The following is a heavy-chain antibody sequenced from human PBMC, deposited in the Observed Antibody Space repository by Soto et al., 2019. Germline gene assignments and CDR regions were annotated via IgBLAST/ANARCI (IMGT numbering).Heavy chain of an antibody. Sequence: QVQLVESGGGLVKPGGSLRHSCAASGFTFSDYYMSWIRQAPGKGLEWVSYISSSSSYTNYADSVKGRFTISRDNAKNSLYLQMNSLRAEDTAVYYCAREGGVRGSSYYYGMDVWGQGTTVTVSS. CDR2: ISSSSSYT. CDR3: AREGGVRGSSYYYGMDV. J-gene: IGHJ6*02. D-gene: IGHD6-13*01. CDR1: GFTFSDYY. V-gene: IGHV3-11*06.